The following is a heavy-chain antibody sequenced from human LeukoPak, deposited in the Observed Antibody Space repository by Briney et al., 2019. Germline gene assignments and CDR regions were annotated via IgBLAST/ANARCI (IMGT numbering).Heavy chain of an antibody. V-gene: IGHV3-30*18. CDR3: AKVRVVFNWNYAYYFDS. CDR1: GFTFSSYG. D-gene: IGHD1-7*01. CDR2: ISYDGSNK. J-gene: IGHJ4*02. Sequence: GGSLRLSCAASGFTFSSYGMHWVRQAPGKGLEWVAVISYDGSNKYYADSVKGRFTISRDNSKNTLYLQMNSLRAEDTAVYYCAKVRVVFNWNYAYYFDSWGQGTLVTVSS.